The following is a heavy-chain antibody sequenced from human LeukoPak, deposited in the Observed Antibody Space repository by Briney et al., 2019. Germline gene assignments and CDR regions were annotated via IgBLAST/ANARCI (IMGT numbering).Heavy chain of an antibody. CDR1: GFTFSSYW. CDR3: ASIVGASGG. CDR2: IDSDGSST. Sequence: QPGGSLRLSCAASGFTFSSYWMYWVRQAPGKGLVWVSRIDSDGSSTTYADSVKGRFTISRDNAKNTLYLQMNSLGAEDTAVYYCASIVGASGGWGQGTLVTVSS. D-gene: IGHD1-26*01. J-gene: IGHJ4*01. V-gene: IGHV3-74*03.